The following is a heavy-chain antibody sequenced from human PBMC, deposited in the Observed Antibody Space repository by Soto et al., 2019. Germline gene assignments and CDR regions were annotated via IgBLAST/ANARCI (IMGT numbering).Heavy chain of an antibody. CDR2: ISGSGGST. Sequence: GGSLRLSCATSGFSFNDYDLNWVRQASGKGLEWVSAISGSGGSTYYADSVKGRFTISRDNSKNTLYLQMNSLRAEDTAVYYCAKVYDSSGYRYGMDVWGQGTTVTVSS. V-gene: IGHV3-23*01. D-gene: IGHD3-22*01. J-gene: IGHJ6*02. CDR1: GFSFNDYD. CDR3: AKVYDSSGYRYGMDV.